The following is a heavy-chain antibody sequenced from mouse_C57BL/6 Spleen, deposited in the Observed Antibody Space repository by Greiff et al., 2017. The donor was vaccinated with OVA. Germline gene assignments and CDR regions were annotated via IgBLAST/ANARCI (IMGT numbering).Heavy chain of an antibody. V-gene: IGHV3-6*01. CDR2: ISYDGSN. Sequence: EVKLQESGPGLVKPSQSLSLTCSVPGYSITSGYYWNWIRQFPGNKLEWMGYISYDGSNNYNPSLKNRISITRDTSKNQFFLKLNSVTTEDTATYYCARDRDYGSSFFDYWGQGTTLTVSS. CDR3: ARDRDYGSSFFDY. D-gene: IGHD1-1*01. CDR1: GYSITSGYY. J-gene: IGHJ2*01.